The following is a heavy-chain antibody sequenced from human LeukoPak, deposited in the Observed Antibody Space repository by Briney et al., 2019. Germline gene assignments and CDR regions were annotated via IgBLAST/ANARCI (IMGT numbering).Heavy chain of an antibody. V-gene: IGHV4-34*01. Sequence: PSETLSLTCAVYGGSFSGYYWSWIRQPPGKGLECIGEIHHSGSTNYNPSLESRVTMSVDTSKNQLSLKLSSVTAADTAVYYCARDVVAAAGTRDYWGQGTLVTVSS. CDR3: ARDVVAAAGTRDY. J-gene: IGHJ4*02. D-gene: IGHD6-13*01. CDR1: GGSFSGYY. CDR2: IHHSGST.